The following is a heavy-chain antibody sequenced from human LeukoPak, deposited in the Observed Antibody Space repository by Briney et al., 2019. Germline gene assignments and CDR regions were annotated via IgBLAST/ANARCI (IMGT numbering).Heavy chain of an antibody. Sequence: GASVKVSCGASGYTFTSYGISWVRQAPGQGLEWMGWISAYNGNTNYAQKLQGRVTMTTDTSTSTAYMELRSLRSDDTAVYYCARDYYDSSGPPLDYWGQGTLVTVSS. CDR1: GYTFTSYG. CDR2: ISAYNGNT. J-gene: IGHJ4*02. D-gene: IGHD3-22*01. V-gene: IGHV1-18*01. CDR3: ARDYYDSSGPPLDY.